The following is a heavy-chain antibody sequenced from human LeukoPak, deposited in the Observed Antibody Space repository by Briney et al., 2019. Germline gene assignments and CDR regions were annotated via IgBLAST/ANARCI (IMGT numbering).Heavy chain of an antibody. V-gene: IGHV3-23*01. CDR2: ITGRGAST. CDR1: GFTFSRYA. J-gene: IGHJ2*01. CDR3: AKVPPSPGWWYFDL. Sequence: GGSLRLSCAASGFTFSRYAMSWVRQAPGKGREGVSDITGRGASTYYAHSVHGRFTISRHHSKHTLYLQMTSLRAEDTAVYYCAKVPPSPGWWYFDLWGRGTLVTVSS.